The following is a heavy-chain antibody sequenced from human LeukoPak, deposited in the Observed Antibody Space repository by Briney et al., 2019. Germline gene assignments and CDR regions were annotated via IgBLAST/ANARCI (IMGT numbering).Heavy chain of an antibody. J-gene: IGHJ4*02. CDR3: ARGEQQLTILDW. V-gene: IGHV4-4*07. D-gene: IGHD6-13*01. CDR1: GGSISSYY. CDR2: IFASGST. Sequence: SETLSLTCTVSGGSISSYYWTWIRQPAGKGLEWIGRIFASGSTNYNPSLKSRVTVSVDTSKNQFSLKLTSVTAADTAVYYCARGEQQLTILDWWGQGTLVSVSS.